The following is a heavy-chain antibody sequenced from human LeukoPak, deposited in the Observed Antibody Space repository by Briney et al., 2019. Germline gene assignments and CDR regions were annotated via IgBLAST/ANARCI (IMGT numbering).Heavy chain of an antibody. Sequence: GGSLRLSCAGSGFTFSSNALSWVRQAPGKGLEWVSAISGSGGSTYYADSVKGRFTISRDNSKNTLYLQMNSLRAEDTAVYYCAKDRGAVAGLIDYWGQGTLVTVSS. CDR3: AKDRGAVAGLIDY. J-gene: IGHJ4*02. CDR1: GFTFSSNA. D-gene: IGHD6-19*01. V-gene: IGHV3-23*01. CDR2: ISGSGGST.